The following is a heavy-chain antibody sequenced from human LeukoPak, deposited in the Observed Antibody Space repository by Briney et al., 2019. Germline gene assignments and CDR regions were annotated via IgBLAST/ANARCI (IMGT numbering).Heavy chain of an antibody. V-gene: IGHV4-39*01. J-gene: IGHJ4*02. D-gene: IGHD1-26*01. Sequence: SETLSLTCAVSGASISGSNYYWGWIRQPPGKGLEWIGNIYSSGSTYYNASLQSRFTISIDTSKNQFSLRLNSVTAADTAMYYCAKSGGYGLIDYWGQGTRVTVSS. CDR3: AKSGGYGLIDY. CDR2: IYSSGST. CDR1: GASISGSNYY.